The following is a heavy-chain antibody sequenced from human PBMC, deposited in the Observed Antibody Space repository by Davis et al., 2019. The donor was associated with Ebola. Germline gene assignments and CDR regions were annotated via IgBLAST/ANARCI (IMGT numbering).Heavy chain of an antibody. V-gene: IGHV4-59*08. J-gene: IGHJ6*02. CDR3: ARGAGRFSYYYGMDV. CDR1: GAPISTYY. Sequence: SDLLSPPFTVPGAPISTYYWSWIRQPPGKRLEWTGHIHYSGSTNYNPSLKSRVTISVDTSKNQFSLKLSSVTAADTAVYYCARGAGRFSYYYGMDVWGQGTTVTVSS. CDR2: IHYSGST. D-gene: IGHD3-3*01.